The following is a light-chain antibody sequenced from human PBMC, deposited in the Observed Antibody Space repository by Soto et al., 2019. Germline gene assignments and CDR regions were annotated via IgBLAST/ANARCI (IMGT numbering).Light chain of an antibody. CDR2: QTS. V-gene: IGKV3-11*01. CDR3: HHRPTWPRT. CDR1: QYIETR. Sequence: EIVLTQSPATLSSFPGDRVTLSCRASQYIETRLPCEQHRPGQAPRLLIYQTSIRAAGIPARFPASGSGTHLPPPLSDVQPEDFALHSCHHRPTWPRTFGQRTTVDTK. J-gene: IGKJ1*01.